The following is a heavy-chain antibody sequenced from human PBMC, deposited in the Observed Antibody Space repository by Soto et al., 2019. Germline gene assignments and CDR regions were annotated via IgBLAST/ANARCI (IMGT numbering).Heavy chain of an antibody. CDR3: ARDLKVMVRGVIRGGYYYYGMDV. J-gene: IGHJ6*02. CDR1: GGSISSGGYS. D-gene: IGHD3-10*01. CDR2: IYHSGST. V-gene: IGHV4-30-2*01. Sequence: KPSETLSLTCAVSGGSISSGGYSWSWIRQPPGKGLEWIGYIYHSGSTYYNPSLKSRVTISVDRSKNQFSLKLSSVTAADTAVYYCARDLKVMVRGVIRGGYYYYGMDVWGQGTTVTVSS.